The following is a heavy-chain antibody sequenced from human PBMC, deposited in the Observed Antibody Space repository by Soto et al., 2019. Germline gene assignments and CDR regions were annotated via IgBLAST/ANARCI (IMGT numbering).Heavy chain of an antibody. Sequence: SETLSLTCTVSGGSISSSSYYWGWIRQPPGKGLEWIGRIYYSGSTYYNPSLKSRVTISVDTSKTQFSLKLISVTAADTAVYYCARTRGMVENYFDYWGQGTLVTVSS. V-gene: IGHV4-39*01. J-gene: IGHJ4*02. D-gene: IGHD2-15*01. CDR3: ARTRGMVENYFDY. CDR1: GGSISSSSYY. CDR2: IYYSGST.